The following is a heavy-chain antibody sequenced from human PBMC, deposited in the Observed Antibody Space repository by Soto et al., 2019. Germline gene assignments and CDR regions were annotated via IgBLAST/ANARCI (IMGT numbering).Heavy chain of an antibody. CDR1: GFTFSSYS. CDR2: ISSSSSYI. D-gene: IGHD3-10*01. V-gene: IGHV3-21*01. CDR3: ASVTPLSGSGTEEP. J-gene: IGHJ1*01. Sequence: EVQLVESGGGLVKPGGSLRLSCAASGFTFSSYSMNWVRQAPGKGLGWVSSISSSSSYIYYADSATGRFTIPRDNAKNSRYLQMNSLGAADTAVYYCASVTPLSGSGTEEPLGQGTLVTVSS.